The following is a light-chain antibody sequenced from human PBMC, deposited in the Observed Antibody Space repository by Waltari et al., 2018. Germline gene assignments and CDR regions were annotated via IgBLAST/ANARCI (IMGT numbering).Light chain of an antibody. CDR3: QQYYTNPRT. J-gene: IGKJ1*01. CDR1: QSVLYNSNNKNY. V-gene: IGKV4-1*01. Sequence: DIVMTQSPDSLTVSLGERATINCKSNQSVLYNSNNKNYVAWYQQKPGQPPKLLIYWASARQYGVPDRFSGSGSGTDFTLTISSLQAEDVAVYHCQQYYTNPRTFGQGTKVEIK. CDR2: WAS.